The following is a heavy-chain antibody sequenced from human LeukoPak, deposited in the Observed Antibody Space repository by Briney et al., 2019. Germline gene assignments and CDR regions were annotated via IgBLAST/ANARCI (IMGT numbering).Heavy chain of an antibody. CDR1: GFTFSYYA. D-gene: IGHD1-1*01. CDR3: AKGLETESRLDS. CDR2: ISGSGDDT. J-gene: IGHJ4*02. V-gene: IGHV3-23*01. Sequence: SGGSLSLSCVASGFTFSYYAMSWVRQAPGKGLEWVSTISGSGDDTYYADSVKGRFTISRDNSKNTLYLQMSSLRAEDTALYYCAKGLETESRLDSWGQGTLLTVSS.